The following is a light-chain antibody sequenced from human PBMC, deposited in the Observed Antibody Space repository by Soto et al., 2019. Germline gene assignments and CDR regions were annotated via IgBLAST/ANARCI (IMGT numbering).Light chain of an antibody. CDR3: QQRSNWLYT. J-gene: IGKJ2*01. CDR2: DAS. Sequence: DIVLTQSPATLSLSPGERATLSCRASQSVSSYLAWYQQKPGQAPRLLIYDASNRATGIPARFSGSGSGTDFTLTISSLEPEDVVVYYCQQRSNWLYTFGQGTKLEIK. CDR1: QSVSSY. V-gene: IGKV3-11*01.